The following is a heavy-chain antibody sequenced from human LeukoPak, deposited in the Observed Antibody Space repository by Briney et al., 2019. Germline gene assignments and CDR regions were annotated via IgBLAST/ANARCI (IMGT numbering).Heavy chain of an antibody. Sequence: GGSLRLSCPPSGFISSNFWMSWVRQPPGKGLEWVANIKQGAIERHYVDSVKGRFTISRDDAKNSLSLQTNSLKADDTAVYYCAREGRDSYGLDVWGKGTTVTVSS. CDR1: GFISSNFW. CDR2: IKQGAIER. D-gene: IGHD3-10*01. V-gene: IGHV3-7*03. CDR3: AREGRDSYGLDV. J-gene: IGHJ6*04.